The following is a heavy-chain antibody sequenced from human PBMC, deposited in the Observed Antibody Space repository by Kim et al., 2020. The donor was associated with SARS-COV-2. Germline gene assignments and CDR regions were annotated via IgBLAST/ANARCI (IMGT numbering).Heavy chain of an antibody. D-gene: IGHD3-10*01. Sequence: KGSKISYGDSVRGRFTTSRDNAESSLYLQMNSLRAEDTAMYYCARDGASWGQGTLVTVSS. CDR2: KGSKI. CDR3: ARDGAS. J-gene: IGHJ5*02. V-gene: IGHV3-7*01.